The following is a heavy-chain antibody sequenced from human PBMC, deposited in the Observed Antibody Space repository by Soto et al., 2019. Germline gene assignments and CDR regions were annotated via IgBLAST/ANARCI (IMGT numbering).Heavy chain of an antibody. CDR2: INPNSGGT. CDR1: GYTFTGYY. V-gene: IGHV1-2*04. D-gene: IGHD4-17*01. J-gene: IGHJ3*02. Sequence: ASVKVSCKASGYTFTGYYMHWVRQAPGQGLEWMGWINPNSGGTNYAQKFQGWVTMTRDTSISTAYMELSRLRSDDTAVYYCERVSTEGAFDIWGQGTMVTVSS. CDR3: ERVSTEGAFDI.